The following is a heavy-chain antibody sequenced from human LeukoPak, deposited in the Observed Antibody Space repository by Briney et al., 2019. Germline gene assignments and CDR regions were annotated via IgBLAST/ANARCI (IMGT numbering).Heavy chain of an antibody. D-gene: IGHD3-3*01. J-gene: IGHJ1*01. V-gene: IGHV5-51*01. Sequence: GESLKISCKGSGYSFTSYWIGWVRQMPGKGLEWMGIIYPGDSDTRYSPSFQGQVTISADKSISTAYLQWSSLKASDTAMYYCARGSVGYYDFWSGYHPTISPEYFQHWGQGTLVTVSS. CDR1: GYSFTSYW. CDR3: ARGSVGYYDFWSGYHPTISPEYFQH. CDR2: IYPGDSDT.